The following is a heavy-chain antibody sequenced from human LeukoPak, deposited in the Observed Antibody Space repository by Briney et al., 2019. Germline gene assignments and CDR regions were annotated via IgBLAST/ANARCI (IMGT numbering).Heavy chain of an antibody. CDR1: GFTFSNAW. J-gene: IGHJ3*02. Sequence: AGGSLRLSCAASGFTFSNAWMSWVRQAPGKGLEWVGRIKSKTDGGTTDYAAPVKGRFTISRDDSKNTLYLQMNSLKTEDTAVYYCTTDGGPDSSGYYWAWGVSQPGDLSLAFDIWGQGTMVTVSS. D-gene: IGHD3-22*01. V-gene: IGHV3-15*01. CDR3: TTDGGPDSSGYYWAWGVSQPGDLSLAFDI. CDR2: IKSKTDGGTT.